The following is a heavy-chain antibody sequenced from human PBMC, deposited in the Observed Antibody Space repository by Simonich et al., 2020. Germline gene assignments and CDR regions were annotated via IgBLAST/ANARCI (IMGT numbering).Heavy chain of an antibody. V-gene: IGHV3-73*02. J-gene: IGHJ4*02. D-gene: IGHD3-10*01. CDR2: IRSKANSYAT. CDR3: TRFDYYGSGSYYFDY. Sequence: EVQLVESGGGLVRPGGSLKLSCAASGFTFSGSAMHWVRQASGKGLEWVGRIRSKANSYATAYAASVKGRFTISRDDSKNTAYLQMNSLKTEDTAVYYCTRFDYYGSGSYYFDYWGQGTLVTVSS. CDR1: GFTFSGSA.